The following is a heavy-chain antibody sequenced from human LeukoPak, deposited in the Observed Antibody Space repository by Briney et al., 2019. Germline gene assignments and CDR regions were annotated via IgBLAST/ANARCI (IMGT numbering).Heavy chain of an antibody. V-gene: IGHV1-18*01. CDR2: ISAYNGNT. CDR1: GYTFTSYG. J-gene: IGHJ4*01. CDR3: ARDGLAHYYGSGSYV. Sequence: ASVNVSCKASGYTFTSYGISWVRQAPGQGLEGMGWISAYNGNTNYAQKLQGRVTMTTDTSTSTAYMELRSLRSDDTAVYYCARDGLAHYYGSGSYVWGQEPWSPSPQ. D-gene: IGHD3-10*01.